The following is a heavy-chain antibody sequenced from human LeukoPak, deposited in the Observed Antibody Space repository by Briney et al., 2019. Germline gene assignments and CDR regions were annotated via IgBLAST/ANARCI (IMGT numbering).Heavy chain of an antibody. J-gene: IGHJ3*02. V-gene: IGHV4-4*02. Sequence: SETLSLTCAVSGGSISSSNWWSWVRQPPGKGLEWIGEIFHSGSTNYNPSLKSRVTISVDKSKNQFSLRLNSVTAADTAVYYCAKSNGYGLVDIWGQGTMVTVSS. CDR3: AKSNGYGLVDI. D-gene: IGHD3-10*01. CDR1: GGSISSSNW. CDR2: IFHSGST.